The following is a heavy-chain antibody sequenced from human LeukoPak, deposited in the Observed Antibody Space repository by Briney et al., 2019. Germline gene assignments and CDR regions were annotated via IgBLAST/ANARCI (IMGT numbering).Heavy chain of an antibody. V-gene: IGHV3-30*18. J-gene: IGHJ4*02. D-gene: IGHD2-21*01. CDR3: AKDLDGDSNY. Sequence: PGGSLRLSCAASGFTFSSYGMHWVRQAPGKGLEWVAVISYDGSNKYYADSVKGRFTISRDNSKSTLYLQVNSLRAEDTAVYYCAKDLDGDSNYWGQGTLVTVSS. CDR2: ISYDGSNK. CDR1: GFTFSSYG.